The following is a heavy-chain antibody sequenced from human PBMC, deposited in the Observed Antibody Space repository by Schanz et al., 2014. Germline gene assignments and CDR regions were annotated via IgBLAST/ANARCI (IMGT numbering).Heavy chain of an antibody. CDR1: EFTFNTYC. CDR2: INQDGYDK. Sequence: EVQLVESGGGLVQPGGSLRLSCAASEFTFNTYCMSWVRQAPGKGLEWVASINQDGYDKHYVDSVEGRFTISRDNAKKSLYLQMNTLRAEDTAIYYCARDPNSVNEIDYWGQGTLVTVSS. V-gene: IGHV3-7*01. J-gene: IGHJ4*02. D-gene: IGHD5-12*01. CDR3: ARDPNSVNEIDY.